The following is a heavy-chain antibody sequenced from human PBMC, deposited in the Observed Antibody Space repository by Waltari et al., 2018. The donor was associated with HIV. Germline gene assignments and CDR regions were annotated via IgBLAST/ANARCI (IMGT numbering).Heavy chain of an antibody. J-gene: IGHJ4*02. V-gene: IGHV4-59*13. D-gene: IGHD2-15*01. Sequence: YFWTWIRQAPGKTLEWIGYVYNDGSTEYNPSLKSRVTMSLDSANVQFSLNLNSVTAADTARYFCARCSFSSYYYFDLWGQGTHVTVSS. CDR1: YF. CDR2: VYNDGST. CDR3: ARCSFSSYYYFDL.